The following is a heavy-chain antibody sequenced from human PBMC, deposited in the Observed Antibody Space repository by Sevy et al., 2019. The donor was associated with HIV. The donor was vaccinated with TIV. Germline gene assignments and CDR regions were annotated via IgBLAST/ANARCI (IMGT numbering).Heavy chain of an antibody. D-gene: IGHD1-26*01. J-gene: IGHJ6*02. V-gene: IGHV3-23*01. CDR1: GFTFSSYA. Sequence: GGSPRLSCAASGFTFSSYAMSWVRQAPGKGLEWVSAISGSGGSTYYADSVKGRFTISRDNSKNTLYLQMNSLRAEDTAVYYCAKDRRATNSDYYYYGMDVWGQGTTVTVSS. CDR3: AKDRRATNSDYYYYGMDV. CDR2: ISGSGGST.